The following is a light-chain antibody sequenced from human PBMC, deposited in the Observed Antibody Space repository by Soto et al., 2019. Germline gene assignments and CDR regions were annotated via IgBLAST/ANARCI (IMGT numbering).Light chain of an antibody. CDR1: QDFSSY. CDR2: VAS. V-gene: IGKV1-9*01. CDR3: QQLYSFPLT. Sequence: DIQLTQSPSFLSASIGDRVTITCRASQDFSSYLAWYQQKPGKAPDLLFYVASTLQSGVPSRFSASGSGTEFTLTISGVQPEDVETYYCQQLYSFPLTFGGGTTVASK. J-gene: IGKJ4*01.